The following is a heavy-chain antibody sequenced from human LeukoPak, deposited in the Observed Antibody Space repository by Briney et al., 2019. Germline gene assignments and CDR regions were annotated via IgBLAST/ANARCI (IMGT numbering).Heavy chain of an antibody. D-gene: IGHD6-13*01. CDR3: ARDQRAGSTWLPWAYLAC. J-gene: IGHJ4*02. CDR1: GFTFSSYP. CDR2: ISYDGSNK. Sequence: GGSLRLSCAASGFTFSSYPMHWVRQAPGKGLEWVAIISYDGSNKYYADSVKGRFTISRDNSKNTLYLQMNSLRAEDTAVYYCARDQRAGSTWLPWAYLACWGQGTLVTVSS. V-gene: IGHV3-30*01.